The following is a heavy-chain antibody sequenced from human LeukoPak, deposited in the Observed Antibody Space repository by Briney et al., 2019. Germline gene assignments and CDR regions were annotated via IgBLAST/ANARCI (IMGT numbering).Heavy chain of an antibody. J-gene: IGHJ5*02. V-gene: IGHV4-61*08. CDR3: ARTGGGYGNWFDP. Sequence: SETLSLTCAVSGGSISSGGYSWSWIRQPPGKGLEWIGYIYYSGSTNYNPSLKSRVTISVDTSKNQFSLKLSSVTAADTAVYYCARTGGGYGNWFDPWGQGTLVTVSS. CDR2: IYYSGST. CDR1: GGSISSGGYS. D-gene: IGHD5-12*01.